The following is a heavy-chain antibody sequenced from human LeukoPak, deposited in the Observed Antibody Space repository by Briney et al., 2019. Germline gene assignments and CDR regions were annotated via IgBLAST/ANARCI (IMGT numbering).Heavy chain of an antibody. CDR3: ARQSMMVGWLDP. Sequence: SETLSLTCTVSGGSIVVGTYYWDWIRQSPGKGLEWIGSAYHSGSTYYNPSLKSRVTISLDTSKNQFSLKMTSVTAADTAVYYCARQSMMVGWLDPWGQGTLVTVSS. CDR2: AYHSGST. V-gene: IGHV4-39*07. J-gene: IGHJ5*02. CDR1: GGSIVVGTYY. D-gene: IGHD3-22*01.